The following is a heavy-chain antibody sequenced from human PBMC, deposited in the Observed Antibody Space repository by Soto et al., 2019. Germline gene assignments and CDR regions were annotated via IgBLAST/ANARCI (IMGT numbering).Heavy chain of an antibody. V-gene: IGHV6-1*01. CDR1: GDSVSGNTAT. CDR3: ARSAYFAEYFPH. D-gene: IGHD2-21*01. CDR2: TYYRSKWHN. J-gene: IGHJ1*01. Sequence: QIQLQQSGPGLVKPSQTLSLACAISGDSVSGNTATWNWIRKSPSRGLEWLGRTYYRSKWHNDYAVSVKSRVTIHPDTSKNQFSLHLDSVTPEDTAVYYCARSAYFAEYFPHWGQGSLVIVSS.